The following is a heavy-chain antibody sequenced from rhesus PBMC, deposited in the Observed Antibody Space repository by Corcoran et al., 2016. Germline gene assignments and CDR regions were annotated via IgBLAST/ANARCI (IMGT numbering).Heavy chain of an antibody. CDR3: ASAYSSGGDV. D-gene: IGHD6-31*01. CDR1: GGSISSTY. CDR2: ISGSGGST. Sequence: QVQLQESGPGLVKPSETLSLTCAVSGGSISSTYWSWLRQPPGKGLAWIGHISGSGGSTDYNPSLKSRVTISTDTSKNQFSLRLSSVTAADTAVYYCASAYSSGGDVWGRGVLVTVSS. J-gene: IGHJ5-2*02. V-gene: IGHV4-173*01.